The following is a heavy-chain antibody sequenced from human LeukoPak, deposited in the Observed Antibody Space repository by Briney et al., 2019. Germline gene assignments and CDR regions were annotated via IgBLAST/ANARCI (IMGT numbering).Heavy chain of an antibody. Sequence: GGSLRLSCAASGFTFSSYAMSWVRQAPGKGLEWVSAISGSGGSTYYADSVKGRFTISRDNSKNTLYLQMNSLRAEDAAVYYCAKNYYDSSGYYYFDYWGQGTLVTVSS. D-gene: IGHD3-22*01. CDR2: ISGSGGST. CDR1: GFTFSSYA. V-gene: IGHV3-23*01. CDR3: AKNYYDSSGYYYFDY. J-gene: IGHJ4*02.